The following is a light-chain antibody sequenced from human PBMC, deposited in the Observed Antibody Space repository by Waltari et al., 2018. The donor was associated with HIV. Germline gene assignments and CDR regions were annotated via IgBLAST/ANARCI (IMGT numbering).Light chain of an antibody. CDR3: YSYAGSLL. CDR1: SSDVGGYNY. J-gene: IGLJ2*01. Sequence: QSALTLPRSVSGSPGQSVTISCTGSSSDVGGYNYVSWYQQHPTKAPKLIIYDVSERPSGVPDRFSGSKSGNRASLTISGLQAEDEADYYCYSYAGSLLFGGGTKLTVL. V-gene: IGLV2-11*01. CDR2: DVS.